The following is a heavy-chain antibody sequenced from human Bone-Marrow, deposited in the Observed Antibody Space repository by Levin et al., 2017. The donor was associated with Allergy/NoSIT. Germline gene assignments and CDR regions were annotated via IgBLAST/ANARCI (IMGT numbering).Heavy chain of an antibody. D-gene: IGHD3-22*01. V-gene: IGHV7-4-1*01. J-gene: IGHJ6*02. CDR1: GYTFTSYA. CDR3: ARVPGRPAFYDSSGSQTGPPHYYGMDV. Sequence: PGESLKISCKASGYTFTSYAMNWVRQAPGQGLEWMGWINTNTGNPTYAQGFTGRFVFSLDTSVSTAYLQICSLKAEDTAVYYCARVPGRPAFYDSSGSQTGPPHYYGMDVWGQGTTVTVSS. CDR2: INTNTGNP.